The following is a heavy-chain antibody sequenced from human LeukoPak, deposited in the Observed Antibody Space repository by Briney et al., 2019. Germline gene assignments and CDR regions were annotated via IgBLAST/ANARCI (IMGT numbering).Heavy chain of an antibody. Sequence: KPGGSLRLSCAASGFTFSSYSMNWVRQAPGKGLEWVPSISSSSSYIYYADSVKGRFTISRDNAKNSLYLQINSLRAEDTAVYYCARGGTTAYYYYYYMDVWGKGTTVTVSS. CDR3: ARGGTTAYYYYYYMDV. D-gene: IGHD1-26*01. CDR1: GFTFSSYS. CDR2: ISSSSSYI. V-gene: IGHV3-21*01. J-gene: IGHJ6*03.